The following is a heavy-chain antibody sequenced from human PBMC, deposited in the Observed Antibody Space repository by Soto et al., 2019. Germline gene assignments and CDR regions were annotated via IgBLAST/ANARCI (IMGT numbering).Heavy chain of an antibody. CDR3: AADHRYYGSTRGGNYYYGMDV. J-gene: IGHJ6*02. CDR1: GFTFTSSA. Sequence: QMQLVQSGPEVKKPGTSVKVSCKASGFTFTSSAVQWVRQARGQRLEWIGWIVVGSGNTNYAQKFQERVTITRDMAKXXAXTAXSSLSSEDAAVYYCAADHRYYGSTRGGNYYYGMDVWGQGTTVTVSS. V-gene: IGHV1-58*01. CDR2: IVVGSGNT. D-gene: IGHD3-10*01.